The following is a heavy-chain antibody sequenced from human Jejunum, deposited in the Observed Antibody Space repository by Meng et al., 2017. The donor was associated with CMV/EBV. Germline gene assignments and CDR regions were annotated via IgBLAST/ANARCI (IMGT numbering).Heavy chain of an antibody. V-gene: IGHV1-3*01. J-gene: IGHJ5*02. Sequence: ASGYTRSRHGVQWERQAPEQRLEWMGWINVDYGDTKYSQKFQDRVSITRDTSASTVYMELSRLRSEDTAVYYCAKGGASPPGNWFDAWGQGTLVTVSS. D-gene: IGHD4/OR15-4a*01. CDR3: AKGGASPPGNWFDA. CDR1: GYTRSRHG. CDR2: INVDYGDT.